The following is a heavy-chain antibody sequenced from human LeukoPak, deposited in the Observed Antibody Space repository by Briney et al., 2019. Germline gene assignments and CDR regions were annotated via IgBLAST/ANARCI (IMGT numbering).Heavy chain of an antibody. Sequence: GSLRLSCVTPGFSFSSYGMHWVRQAPGRGLEWVAFIQYDGRKKLCGDSVKGRCTISRDTSSKTIYLQVDSLRGEDTAVYYCAKDNGNFLTPDWWGQGTLVSVSS. D-gene: IGHD4-23*01. J-gene: IGHJ4*02. CDR2: IQYDGRKK. CDR1: GFSFSSYG. V-gene: IGHV3-30*02. CDR3: AKDNGNFLTPDW.